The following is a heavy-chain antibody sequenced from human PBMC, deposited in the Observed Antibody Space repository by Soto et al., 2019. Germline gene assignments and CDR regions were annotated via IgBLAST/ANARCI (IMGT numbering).Heavy chain of an antibody. CDR2: IHYSRST. V-gene: IGHV4-39*01. Sequence: QLQLQESGPGLVKPSETLSLTCTVSGGSISSSSYYWGWIRQPPGKVVEWVGSIHYSRSTYYNPSLKSQVSISVDTYKNQFPLKLSSVTAADTAVYYCASRFDYWGQGTLVTVSS. CDR3: ASRFDY. CDR1: GGSISSSSYY. J-gene: IGHJ4*02.